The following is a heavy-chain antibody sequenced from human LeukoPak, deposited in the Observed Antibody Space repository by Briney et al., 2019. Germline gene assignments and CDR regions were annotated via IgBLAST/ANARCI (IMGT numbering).Heavy chain of an antibody. CDR3: ARGFSYDFWSGPDY. Sequence: PGRSLRLSCAASGFTFSSCGMHWVRQAPGKGLEWVAVIWYDGSNKYYADSVKGRFTISRDNSKNTLYLQMNSLRAEDTAVYYCARGFSYDFWSGPDYWGQGTLVTVSS. D-gene: IGHD3-3*01. CDR1: GFTFSSCG. J-gene: IGHJ4*02. V-gene: IGHV3-33*01. CDR2: IWYDGSNK.